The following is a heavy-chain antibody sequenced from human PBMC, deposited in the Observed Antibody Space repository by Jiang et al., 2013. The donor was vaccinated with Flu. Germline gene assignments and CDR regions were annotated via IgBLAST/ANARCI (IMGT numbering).Heavy chain of an antibody. CDR1: GGSFSGYY. J-gene: IGHJ4*02. Sequence: LLKPSETLSLTCAVYGGSFSGYYWSWIRQPPGKGLEWIGEINHSGSTNYNPSLKSRVTISVDTSKNQFSLKLSSVTAADTAVYYCARGLGDWGQGTLVTVSS. D-gene: IGHD3-16*01. V-gene: IGHV4-34*01. CDR3: ARGLGD. CDR2: INHSGST.